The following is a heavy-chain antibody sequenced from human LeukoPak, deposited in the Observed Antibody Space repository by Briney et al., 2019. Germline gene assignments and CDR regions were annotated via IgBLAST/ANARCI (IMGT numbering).Heavy chain of an antibody. CDR1: GGTFSSYA. V-gene: IGHV1-69*05. CDR3: AREYYYDSSGYYSWFDP. Sequence: SVKVSCKASGGTFSSYAISWVRQAPGQGLEWMGGIIPIFGTANYAQKFQGRVTITTDESTSTAYMELSSLRSEDTAVYYCAREYYYDSSGYYSWFDPWGQGTLVTVSS. D-gene: IGHD3-22*01. CDR2: IIPIFGTA. J-gene: IGHJ5*02.